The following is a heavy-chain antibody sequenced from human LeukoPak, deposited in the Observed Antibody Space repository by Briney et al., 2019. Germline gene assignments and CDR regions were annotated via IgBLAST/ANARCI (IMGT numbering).Heavy chain of an antibody. D-gene: IGHD3-22*01. CDR2: IWYDGSNK. J-gene: IGHJ4*02. Sequence: PGGSLRLSCAASGFTFSRFGMLWARQAPGKGLEWVAVIWYDGSNKYYADSVKGRFTISRDNSKNTLYLEMNSLRAEDTAVYYCARDYYYDSSGYWDYYFDYWGQETLVSVSS. CDR3: ARDYYYDSSGYWDYYFDY. CDR1: GFTFSRFG. V-gene: IGHV3-33*01.